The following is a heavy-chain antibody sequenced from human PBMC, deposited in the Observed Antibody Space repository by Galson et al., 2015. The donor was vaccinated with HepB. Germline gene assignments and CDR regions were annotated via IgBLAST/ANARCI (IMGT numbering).Heavy chain of an antibody. CDR1: GFTFSSYA. CDR2: ISYDGSNK. J-gene: IGHJ4*02. V-gene: IGHV3-30*04. Sequence: SLRLSCAASGFTFSSYAMHWVRQAPGKGLEWVAVISYDGSNKYYADSVKGRFTISRDNSKNTLYLQMNSLRAEDTAVYYCARSRYYYDSSGYIAKYWGQGTLVTVSS. D-gene: IGHD3-22*01. CDR3: ARSRYYYDSSGYIAKY.